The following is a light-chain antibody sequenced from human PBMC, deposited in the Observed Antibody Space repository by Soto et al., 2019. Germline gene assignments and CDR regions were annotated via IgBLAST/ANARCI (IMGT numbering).Light chain of an antibody. Sequence: DIQMTQSPSSLSASVGDRVTITCRASQSISSYLNWYQQKPGEAPKILIYAASTLQSGVPSRFSVRGSGPDFSLTIGSLQPEDFATYYCQQTFSAPVTFGQGTRLEIK. J-gene: IGKJ2*01. V-gene: IGKV1-39*01. CDR1: QSISSY. CDR3: QQTFSAPVT. CDR2: AAS.